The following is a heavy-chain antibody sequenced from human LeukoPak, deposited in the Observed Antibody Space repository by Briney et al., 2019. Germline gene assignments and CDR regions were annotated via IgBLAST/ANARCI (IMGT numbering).Heavy chain of an antibody. V-gene: IGHV4-34*01. CDR1: GGSFSGYY. CDR3: ARGLRYYYDSSGYYSPGFVDY. Sequence: SETLSLTCAAYGGSFSGYYWSWIRQPPGKGLEWIGEINHSGSTNYNPSLKSRVTISVDTSKNQFSLKLSSVTAADTAVYYCARGLRYYYDSSGYYSPGFVDYWGQGTLVTVSS. CDR2: INHSGST. D-gene: IGHD3-22*01. J-gene: IGHJ4*02.